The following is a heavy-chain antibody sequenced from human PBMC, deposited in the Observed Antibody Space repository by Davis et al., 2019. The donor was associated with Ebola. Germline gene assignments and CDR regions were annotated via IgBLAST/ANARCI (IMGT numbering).Heavy chain of an antibody. CDR3: AREAGATTRIYDS. D-gene: IGHD1-26*01. CDR2: IIPIPGIA. CDR1: GGAFSSYA. J-gene: IGHJ5*01. V-gene: IGHV1-69*10. Sequence: SVKVSCKASGGAFSSYAISWVRQAPGQGLEWMGGIIPIPGIANYAQKFQGRVTITADESTSTAYMELSSLRSEDTAVYYCAREAGATTRIYDSWGQGTLVTVSS.